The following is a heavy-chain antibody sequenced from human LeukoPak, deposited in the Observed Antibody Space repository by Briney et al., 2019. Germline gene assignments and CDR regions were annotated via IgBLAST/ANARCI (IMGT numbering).Heavy chain of an antibody. D-gene: IGHD3-10*01. V-gene: IGHV3-7*01. CDR1: GFTFNSYW. CDR2: IKQDGSEK. J-gene: IGHJ6*04. Sequence: GGSLRLSCAASGFTFNSYWMSWLRQAPGKGLEWVANIKQDGSEKYYVDSVKGRFTISRDNAKNSLYLQMNSLRAEDTAVYYCGRDRGFGQADVWGKGTTVTVSS. CDR3: GRDRGFGQADV.